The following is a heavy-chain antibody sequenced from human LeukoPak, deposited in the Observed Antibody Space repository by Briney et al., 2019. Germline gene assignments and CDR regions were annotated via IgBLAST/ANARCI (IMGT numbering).Heavy chain of an antibody. CDR3: AKSNGYGLIDI. J-gene: IGHJ3*02. D-gene: IGHD3-10*01. Sequence: SETLSLTCAVSGGSISSSNWWSWVRQPPGKGLEWIGEIYHSGSTNYNPSLKSRVTISVDTSKNQFSLKLSSVTAADTAVYYCAKSNGYGLIDIWGQGTMVTVSS. CDR1: GGSISSSNW. V-gene: IGHV4-4*02. CDR2: IYHSGST.